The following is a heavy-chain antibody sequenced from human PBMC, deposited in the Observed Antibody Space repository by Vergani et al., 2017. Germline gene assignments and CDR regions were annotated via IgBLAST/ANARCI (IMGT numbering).Heavy chain of an antibody. D-gene: IGHD3-16*01. CDR2: IYHSGST. Sequence: QVQLQESGPGLVKPSETLSLTCTVSGYSISSGYYWGWIRQPPGKGLEGIGSIYHSGSTYYNPSLKSRVTISVDTSKNQFSLKLSSVTAADTAVYCCASDSGGYVWGSYEAWFDPWGQGTLVIVSS. V-gene: IGHV4-38-2*02. J-gene: IGHJ5*02. CDR3: ASDSGGYVWGSYEAWFDP. CDR1: GYSISSGYY.